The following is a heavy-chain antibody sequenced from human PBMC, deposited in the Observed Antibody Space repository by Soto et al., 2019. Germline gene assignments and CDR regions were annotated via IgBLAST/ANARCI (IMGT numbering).Heavy chain of an antibody. CDR2: IDADNYDT. V-gene: IGHV1-3*01. Sequence: ASVKVSCKASGYTLSTYSLHWVRQAPGQSLEWMGLIDADNYDTKYSQKFQGRVTITRDNSKNTLYLQMNSLRAEDTAVYYCARAVYGDYVGYWGQGTLVTVSS. CDR3: ARAVYGDYVGY. J-gene: IGHJ4*02. CDR1: GYTLSTYS. D-gene: IGHD4-17*01.